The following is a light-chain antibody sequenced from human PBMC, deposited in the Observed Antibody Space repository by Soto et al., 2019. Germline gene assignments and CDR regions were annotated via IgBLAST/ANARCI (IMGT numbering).Light chain of an antibody. CDR2: DAS. V-gene: IGKV3-11*01. Sequence: EIVLTQSPDTLSLSPGERATLSCWASHSVTTHLAWFQQRPGQTPRLLIYDASTRAPGIPARFSGSGSETDFTLTISDVQPEDFAVYYCHQRQSWPRTFGQGTKVDIK. CDR1: HSVTTH. J-gene: IGKJ1*01. CDR3: HQRQSWPRT.